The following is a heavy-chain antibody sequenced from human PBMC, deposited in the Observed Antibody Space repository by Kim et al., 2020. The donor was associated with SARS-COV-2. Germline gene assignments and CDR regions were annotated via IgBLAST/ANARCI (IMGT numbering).Heavy chain of an antibody. Sequence: GGSLRLSCAASGFTVSSNYMSWVRQAPGKGLEWVSVIYSGGSTYYADSVKGRFTISRDNSKNTLYLQMNSLRAEDTAVYYCARDRSIVATTQYYYYYGMDVWGQGTTVTVSS. CDR2: IYSGGST. D-gene: IGHD5-12*01. CDR1: GFTVSSNY. CDR3: ARDRSIVATTQYYYYYGMDV. J-gene: IGHJ6*02. V-gene: IGHV3-66*01.